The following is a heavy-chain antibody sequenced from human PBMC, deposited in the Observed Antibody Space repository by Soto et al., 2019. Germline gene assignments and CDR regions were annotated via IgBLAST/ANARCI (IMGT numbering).Heavy chain of an antibody. CDR2: ISGSGGST. CDR3: AKDRWLRIFNYYSRQARDY. V-gene: IGHV3-23*01. CDR1: GFTFSSYA. J-gene: IGHJ4*02. Sequence: EVQLLESGGGLVQPGGSLRLSCAASGFTFSSYAMSWVRQAPGKGLEWVSAISGSGGSTYYADSVKGRFTISRDNSKNTLYLQMNSLRAEDTAVYYCAKDRWLRIFNYYSRQARDYWGQGTLVTVSS. D-gene: IGHD3-22*01.